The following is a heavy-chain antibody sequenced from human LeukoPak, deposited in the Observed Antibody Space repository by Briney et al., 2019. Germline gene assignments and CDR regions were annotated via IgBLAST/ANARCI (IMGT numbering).Heavy chain of an antibody. D-gene: IGHD2-2*01. Sequence: ASVKVSCEASGYTFTGYYMHWVRQAPGQGLEWMGWINPNSDGTNYAQKFQGRVTMTRDTSIRTAYMELSRLRSDDTAVYYCARGARVVVPAAIRDWGQGTLVTVSS. J-gene: IGHJ4*02. CDR1: GYTFTGYY. CDR2: INPNSDGT. CDR3: ARGARVVVPAAIRD. V-gene: IGHV1-2*02.